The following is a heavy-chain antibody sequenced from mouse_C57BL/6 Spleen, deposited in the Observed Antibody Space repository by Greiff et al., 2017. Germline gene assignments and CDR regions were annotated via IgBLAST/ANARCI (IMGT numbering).Heavy chain of an antibody. V-gene: IGHV1-18*01. Sequence: EVQLQESGPELVKPGASVKIPCKASGYTFTDYNMDWVKQSHGKSLEWIGDISPNNGGTIYNQKFKGKATLTVDKSSSTAYMELRSLTAEDTAVYYCARGGYYFDYWGQGTTLTVSS. CDR3: ARGGYYFDY. CDR1: GYTFTDYN. CDR2: ISPNNGGT. J-gene: IGHJ2*01.